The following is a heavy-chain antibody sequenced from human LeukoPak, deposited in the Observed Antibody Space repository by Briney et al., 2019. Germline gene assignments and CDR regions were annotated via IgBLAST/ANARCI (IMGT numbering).Heavy chain of an antibody. D-gene: IGHD3-22*01. Sequence: SETLSLTCAVSGGSISSGGYSWSWIRQPPGKGLEWIGYIYHSGSTYYNPSLKSRVTISVDRSKNQFSLKLSSVTAADTAVYYCARGIGSSGYYYHDAFDIWGQGTMVTVSS. CDR3: ARGIGSSGYYYHDAFDI. CDR2: IYHSGST. CDR1: GGSISSGGYS. V-gene: IGHV4-30-2*01. J-gene: IGHJ3*02.